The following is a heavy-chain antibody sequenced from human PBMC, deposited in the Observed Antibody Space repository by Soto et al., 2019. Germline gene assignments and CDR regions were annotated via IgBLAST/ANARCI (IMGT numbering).Heavy chain of an antibody. CDR3: AGGAEHQLLSRDYFYGMDV. J-gene: IGHJ6*02. CDR1: GFTLSRYG. Sequence: QVQLVESGGGVVQPGRSLRLSCAASGFTLSRYGMHWVRQAPGKGLEWVAVISFEGNTQYYADSVKGRFTISRDNYKDTLSLQIHSLRPEDTAVYYCAGGAEHQLLSRDYFYGMDVWGQGTTVSVSS. D-gene: IGHD1-1*01. V-gene: IGHV3-30*05. CDR2: ISFEGNTQ.